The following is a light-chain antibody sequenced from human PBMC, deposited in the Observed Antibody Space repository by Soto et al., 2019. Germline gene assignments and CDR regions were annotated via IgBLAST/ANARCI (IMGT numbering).Light chain of an antibody. Sequence: QSALTQPASVSGSPGQSITISRTGTTSDVGSYDLVSWYQHHPGKAPKLLIYEVSKRPSGVSDRFSGSKSGNTASLTISGLQTEDEADYYCCSFAGSSNLYVFGTGTKVTVL. CDR3: CSFAGSSNLYV. CDR2: EVS. V-gene: IGLV2-23*02. CDR1: TSDVGSYDL. J-gene: IGLJ1*01.